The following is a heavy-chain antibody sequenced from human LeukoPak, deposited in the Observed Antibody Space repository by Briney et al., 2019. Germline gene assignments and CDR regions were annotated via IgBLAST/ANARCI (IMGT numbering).Heavy chain of an antibody. V-gene: IGHV3-74*01. Sequence: GGSLRLSCAASGFTFSNYWMHWVRQAPGKGLVWVSRINSDGINTSYADSVKGRFTISRDNAKNSLYLQMNSLRAEDMALYYCAKGRNYGSGSPIDYWGQGTLVTVSS. CDR1: GFTFSNYW. CDR3: AKGRNYGSGSPIDY. J-gene: IGHJ4*02. CDR2: INSDGINT. D-gene: IGHD3-10*01.